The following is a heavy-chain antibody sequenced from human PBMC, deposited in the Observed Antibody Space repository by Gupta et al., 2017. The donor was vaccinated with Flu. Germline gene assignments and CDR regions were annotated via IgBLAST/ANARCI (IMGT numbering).Heavy chain of an antibody. CDR2: ITYDGGDK. D-gene: IGHD2-2*01. CDR3: AKADTEYCSSTSCSALFDY. J-gene: IGHJ4*02. Sequence: QAQTVESGGGVVQPGRSLRLSCAASGFTFRSYGIPWVRQAPGRGLEWVGIITYDGGDKYYADSVKGRFTISRDNSKNTLFLQMNSLRTEDTAVYYCAKADTEYCSSTSCSALFDYWGQGTLVTVSS. V-gene: IGHV3-30*18. CDR1: GFTFRSYG.